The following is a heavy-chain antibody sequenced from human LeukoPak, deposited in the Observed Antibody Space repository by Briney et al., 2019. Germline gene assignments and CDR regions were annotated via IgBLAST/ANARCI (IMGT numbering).Heavy chain of an antibody. V-gene: IGHV5-51*01. Sequence: GESLKISCKGSGYSFTSYWIGWVRQMAGKGLEWMGIIYPGDSDTRYSPSFQGQVTISADKSISTAYLQWSSLKASDTAMYYCARHQHDDILTGYYDYWGQGTLVTVAS. J-gene: IGHJ4*02. CDR2: IYPGDSDT. CDR3: ARHQHDDILTGYYDY. D-gene: IGHD3-9*01. CDR1: GYSFTSYW.